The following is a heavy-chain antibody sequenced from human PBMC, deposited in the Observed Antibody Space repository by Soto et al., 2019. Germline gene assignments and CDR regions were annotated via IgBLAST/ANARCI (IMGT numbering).Heavy chain of an antibody. D-gene: IGHD6-6*01. CDR1: GYSFTSYW. CDR3: ARSPGIYIAARRGYYYGMDV. CDR2: IDPSDSYT. J-gene: IGHJ6*02. Sequence: PGESLKISCKGSGYSFTSYWISWVRQMPGKGLEWMGRIDPSDSYTNYSPSFQGHVTISADKSISTAYLQWSSLKASDTAMYYCARSPGIYIAARRGYYYGMDVWGQGTTVTVSS. V-gene: IGHV5-10-1*01.